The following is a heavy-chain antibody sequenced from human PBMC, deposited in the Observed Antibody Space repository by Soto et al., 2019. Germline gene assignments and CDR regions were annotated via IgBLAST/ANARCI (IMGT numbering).Heavy chain of an antibody. CDR2: INHTGST. J-gene: IGHJ4*02. D-gene: IGHD1-26*01. Sequence: SETLSLTCAVYGGSFSGYSWTWIRQPPGTGLEWIGEINHTGSTNYNPSLKSRVTISVDTSKNQFSLKLTSVTAADTAVYYCARTPELSGSYSFFDYWGQGTLVT. CDR3: ARTPELSGSYSFFDY. V-gene: IGHV4-34*01. CDR1: GGSFSGYS.